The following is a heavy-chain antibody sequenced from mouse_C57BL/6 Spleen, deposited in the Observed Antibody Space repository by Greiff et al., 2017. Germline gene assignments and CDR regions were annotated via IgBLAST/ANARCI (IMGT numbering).Heavy chain of an antibody. V-gene: IGHV1-42*01. J-gene: IGHJ1*03. CDR3: AREGFLDRRYFDV. CDR1: GYSFTGYY. Sequence: EVQLQESGPELVKPGASVKISCKASGYSFTGYYMNWVKQSPEKSLEWIGEINPSTGGTSYNQKFKAKATLTVDKSSSTAYMQLKSLTSEDSAVYYCAREGFLDRRYFDVWGTGTTVTVSS. CDR2: INPSTGGT.